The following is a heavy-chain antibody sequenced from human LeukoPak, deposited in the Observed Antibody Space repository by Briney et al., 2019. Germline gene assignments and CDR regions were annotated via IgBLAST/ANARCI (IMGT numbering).Heavy chain of an antibody. D-gene: IGHD3-16*01. CDR3: AKGPGGGCLDY. CDR2: ICSGGST. Sequence: GGSLRLSCAASGFSISVHAMSWVRQTPGKGQEWVSGICSGGSTHYAESVEGRFVMSIDKSKSTLYLQMSSLRAEDTAVYYCAKGPGGGCLDYWGQGTLVTVSS. V-gene: IGHV3-23*01. CDR1: GFSISVHA. J-gene: IGHJ4*02.